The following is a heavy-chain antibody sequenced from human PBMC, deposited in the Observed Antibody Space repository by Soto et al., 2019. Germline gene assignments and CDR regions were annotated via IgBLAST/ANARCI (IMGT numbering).Heavy chain of an antibody. V-gene: IGHV1-8*01. CDR3: ARGRVSGWYPSRPYGMDV. D-gene: IGHD6-19*01. J-gene: IGHJ6*02. CDR1: GYTFTSYD. CDR2: MNPNSGNT. Sequence: QVQLVKSGAEVKKPGASVKVSCKASGYTFTSYDINWVRQATGQGLEWMGWMNPNSGNTGDAQKFQGRVPRTRNTSISTAYMELSSLRSEDTAVYYCARGRVSGWYPSRPYGMDVWGQGTTVTVSS.